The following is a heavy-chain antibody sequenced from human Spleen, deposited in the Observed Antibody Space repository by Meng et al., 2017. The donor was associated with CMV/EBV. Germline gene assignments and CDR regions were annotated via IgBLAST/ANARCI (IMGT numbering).Heavy chain of an antibody. CDR3: ARGALYGDPLRDWFDL. CDR1: GFSFSDYY. J-gene: IGHJ5*02. CDR2: ISRSGETI. Sequence: GFSFSDYYMNWLRQAPGKGLEWVSCISRSGETIHYADSVKGRFTTSRDNRKNSVYLQMKSVRGEDTAVYYCARGALYGDPLRDWFDLWGQGSLVTVSS. V-gene: IGHV3-11*01. D-gene: IGHD4-17*01.